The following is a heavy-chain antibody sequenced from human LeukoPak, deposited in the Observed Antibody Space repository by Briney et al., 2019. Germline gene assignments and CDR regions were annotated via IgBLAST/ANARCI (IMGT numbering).Heavy chain of an antibody. V-gene: IGHV1-2*02. D-gene: IGHD3-22*01. J-gene: IGHJ4*02. Sequence: ASVKVSCKASGYTFTGYYMHWVRQAPGQGLEWMGWINPDSGGTNYAQKFQGRVTMTRDTSISTAYMELSRLRSDDTAVYYCARVFGYYDSSDLGYWGQGTLVTVSS. CDR1: GYTFTGYY. CDR2: INPDSGGT. CDR3: ARVFGYYDSSDLGY.